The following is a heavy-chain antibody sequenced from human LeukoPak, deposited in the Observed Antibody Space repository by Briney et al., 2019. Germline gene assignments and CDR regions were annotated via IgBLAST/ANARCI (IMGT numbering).Heavy chain of an antibody. CDR3: ARQGGYNPTYYYYYMDV. J-gene: IGHJ6*03. Sequence: PGEXLKISCKGSGYSFTSYWIGWVRQMPGKGLEWMGIIYPGDSDTIYSPSFQGQVTISADKSISTAYLQWSSLKASDTAMYYCARQGGYNPTYYYYYMDVWGKGTTVTVSS. CDR1: GYSFTSYW. D-gene: IGHD5-24*01. CDR2: IYPGDSDT. V-gene: IGHV5-51*01.